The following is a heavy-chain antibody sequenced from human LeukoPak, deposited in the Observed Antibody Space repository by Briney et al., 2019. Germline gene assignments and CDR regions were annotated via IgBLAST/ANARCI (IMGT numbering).Heavy chain of an antibody. CDR2: IYHSGST. Sequence: SETLSLTCTVSGYSISSGYYWGWIRQPPGKGLEWIGGIYHSGSTYYNPSLKSRVTISVDTSKNQFSLKLSSVTAADTAVYYCAREWQTPYDFWSGYYYYYMDVWGKGTTVTVSS. CDR1: GYSISSGYY. CDR3: AREWQTPYDFWSGYYYYYMDV. D-gene: IGHD3-3*01. J-gene: IGHJ6*03. V-gene: IGHV4-38-2*02.